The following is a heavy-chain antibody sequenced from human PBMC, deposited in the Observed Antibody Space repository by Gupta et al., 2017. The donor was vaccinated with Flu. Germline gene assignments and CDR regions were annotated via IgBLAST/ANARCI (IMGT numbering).Heavy chain of an antibody. J-gene: IGHJ6*02. D-gene: IGHD3-3*01. CDR2: ISHTGSST. V-gene: IGHV3-23*01. Sequence: RQVPGKGLEWVSGISHTGSSTYYIDSVKGRFTSSRDNSKNTLYLEMNSLRAEDTAIYYCAKDLWSVSSPTQTDFYYYGMDVWGQGTTVTVSS. CDR3: AKDLWSVSSPTQTDFYYYGMDV.